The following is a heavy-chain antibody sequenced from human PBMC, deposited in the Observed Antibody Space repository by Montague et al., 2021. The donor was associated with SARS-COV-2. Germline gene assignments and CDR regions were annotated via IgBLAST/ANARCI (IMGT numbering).Heavy chain of an antibody. V-gene: IGHV3-30*04. CDR1: GFTFSSHD. J-gene: IGHJ4*02. Sequence: SLRLSCAASGFTFSSHDMHWVRQAPGKGLEWVADISYDGGNKDYADFVKGRFTISRDNSKNTLYLQLNSLRAEDTAVYYCARVGRGYIYGAHFDYWGQGTTVTVSS. D-gene: IGHD5-18*01. CDR3: ARVGRGYIYGAHFDY. CDR2: ISYDGGNK.